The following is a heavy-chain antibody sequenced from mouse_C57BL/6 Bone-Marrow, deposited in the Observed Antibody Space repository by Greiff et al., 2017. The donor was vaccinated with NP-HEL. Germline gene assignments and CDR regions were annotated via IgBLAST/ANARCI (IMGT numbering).Heavy chain of an antibody. V-gene: IGHV5-17*01. Sequence: EVMLVESGGGLVKPGGSLKLSCAASGFTFSGYGMHWVRQAPEKGLEWVAYISSGSSTIYYADTVKGRFTISRDNAKNTLFLQMTSLRSEDTAMYYCAKLITSMDYWGQGTSVTVSS. J-gene: IGHJ4*01. CDR3: AKLITSMDY. D-gene: IGHD1-1*01. CDR2: ISSGSSTI. CDR1: GFTFSGYG.